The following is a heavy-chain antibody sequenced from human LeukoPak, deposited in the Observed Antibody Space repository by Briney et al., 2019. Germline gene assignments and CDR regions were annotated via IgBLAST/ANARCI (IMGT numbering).Heavy chain of an antibody. D-gene: IGHD6-13*01. J-gene: IGHJ5*02. V-gene: IGHV4-39*01. CDR2: IYYSGST. CDR1: GGSISSSSYY. CDR3: ARRGSSWHDWFDP. Sequence: SETLSLTCTVSGGSISSSSYYWGWIRQPPGKGLEWIGSIYYSGSTYYNPSLKSRVTISVDTSMNQFSLKLSSVTAADTAVYYCARRGSSWHDWFDPWGQGTLVTVSS.